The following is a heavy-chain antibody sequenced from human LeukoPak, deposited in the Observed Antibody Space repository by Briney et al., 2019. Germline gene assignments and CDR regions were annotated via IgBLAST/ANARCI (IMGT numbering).Heavy chain of an antibody. CDR3: ARGIEAEPAAIMAPWRNWFDP. CDR2: IYYSGST. D-gene: IGHD2-2*02. V-gene: IGHV4-39*07. J-gene: IGHJ5*02. Sequence: APETLSLTCTVSGGSISSSSYYWGWIRQPPGKGLEWIGSIYYSGSTYYNPSLKSRVTISVDTSKNQFSLKLSSVTAADTAVYYCARGIEAEPAAIMAPWRNWFDPWGQGTLVTVSS. CDR1: GGSISSSSYY.